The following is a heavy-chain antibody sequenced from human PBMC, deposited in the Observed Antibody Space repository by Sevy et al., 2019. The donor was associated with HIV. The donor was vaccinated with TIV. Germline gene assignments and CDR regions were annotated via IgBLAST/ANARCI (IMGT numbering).Heavy chain of an antibody. D-gene: IGHD5-12*01. CDR2: ISYDGSNK. V-gene: IGHV3-30-3*01. J-gene: IGHJ4*02. CDR1: GFTFSSYA. CDR3: ARDIRDGYEYR. Sequence: GGSLRLSCAASGFTFSSYAMHWVRQAPGKGLEWVAVISYDGSNKYYADSVKRRFTISRDNSKNTLYLQMNSLRAEDTAVYYCARDIRDGYEYRWGQGTLVTVSS.